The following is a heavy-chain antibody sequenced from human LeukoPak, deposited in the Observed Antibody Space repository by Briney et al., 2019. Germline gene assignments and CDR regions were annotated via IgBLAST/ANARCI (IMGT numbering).Heavy chain of an antibody. Sequence: GGSLRLSCAASGFTFSSYSMHWVRQAPGKGLEWVAVISYDGSNKYYADSVKGRFILSRDNSKNTLYLQMNSLRPEDTAVYYCATTPSSGWYTMDVWGQGTTVTVSS. V-gene: IGHV3-30-3*01. J-gene: IGHJ6*02. CDR2: ISYDGSNK. D-gene: IGHD6-19*01. CDR1: GFTFSSYS. CDR3: ATTPSSGWYTMDV.